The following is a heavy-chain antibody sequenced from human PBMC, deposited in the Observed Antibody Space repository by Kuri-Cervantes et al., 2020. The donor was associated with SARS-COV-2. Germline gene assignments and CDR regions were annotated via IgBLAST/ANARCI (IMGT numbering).Heavy chain of an antibody. CDR1: GGSFSGYY. CDR2: INHSGST. V-gene: IGHV4-34*01. D-gene: IGHD2-15*01. Sequence: GSLRLSCAVYGGSFSGYYWSWIRQPPGKGLEWIGEINHSGSTNYNPSLKSRVTITVDTSKNQFSLKLSSVTAADTAVYYCTIAATVYYYHGMDVWGQGTTVTVSS. J-gene: IGHJ6*02. CDR3: TIAATVYYYHGMDV.